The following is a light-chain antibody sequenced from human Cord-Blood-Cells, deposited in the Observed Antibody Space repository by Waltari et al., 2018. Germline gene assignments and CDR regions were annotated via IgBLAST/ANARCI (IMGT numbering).Light chain of an antibody. CDR1: QSLLHSNGYNY. J-gene: IGKJ1*01. Sequence: DIVMTQSPLSLPVTPVEPASISCRPGQSLLHSNGYNYLDWCLQKPWEAPKLLIYLGSNRAYGVPDRFSGSGSGTDFTLKISRVEAEDVGVYYCMQALQTPLPFGQGTKVEIK. CDR2: LGS. V-gene: IGKV2-28*01. CDR3: MQALQTPLP.